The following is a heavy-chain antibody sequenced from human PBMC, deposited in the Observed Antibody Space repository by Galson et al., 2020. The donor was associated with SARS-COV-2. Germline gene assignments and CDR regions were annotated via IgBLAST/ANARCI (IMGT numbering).Heavy chain of an antibody. V-gene: IGHV3-23*01. D-gene: IGHD1-1*01. Sequence: GESLKISCTASGYTFSDYAIKWVRQTPEKGLEWVAVIGGRGDHIPYADSVMGRFTISRDNSKNMAYLQMDSLRAEDTAVYYCGQYGQYMKDVWDQGTLVTVSS. CDR2: IGGRGDHI. CDR1: GYTFSDYA. J-gene: IGHJ4*02. CDR3: GQYGQYMKDV.